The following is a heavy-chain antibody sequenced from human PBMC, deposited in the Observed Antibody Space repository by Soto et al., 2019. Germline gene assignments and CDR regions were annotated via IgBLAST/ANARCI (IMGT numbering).Heavy chain of an antibody. CDR1: GYTFTSYA. D-gene: IGHD6-13*01. J-gene: IGHJ5*02. Sequence: ASVKVSCKASGYTFTSYAMHWVRQAPGQRLEWMGWINAGNGNTKYSQKFQGRVTITRDTSASTAYMELSSLRSEDTAVYYCARVKAAGTGNWFDPWGQGTLVTVSS. CDR2: INAGNGNT. CDR3: ARVKAAGTGNWFDP. V-gene: IGHV1-3*01.